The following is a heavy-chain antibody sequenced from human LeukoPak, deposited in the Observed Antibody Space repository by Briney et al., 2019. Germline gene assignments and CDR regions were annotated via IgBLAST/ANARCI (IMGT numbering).Heavy chain of an antibody. J-gene: IGHJ4*02. CDR1: GFTFSSYE. CDR3: ARGTWLNKLFDN. Sequence: AGGSLRLSCAASGFTFSSYEMNWVRQAPGKGLEWVSYISSSGSTIYYADSVKGRFTISRDNSKNTLYLQMNSLRAEDTAMYYCARGTWLNKLFDNWGQGTLVTVSS. CDR2: ISSSGSTI. D-gene: IGHD1/OR15-1a*01. V-gene: IGHV3-48*03.